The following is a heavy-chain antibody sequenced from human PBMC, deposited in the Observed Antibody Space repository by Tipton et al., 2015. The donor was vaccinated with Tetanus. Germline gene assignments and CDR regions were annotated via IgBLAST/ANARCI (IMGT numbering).Heavy chain of an antibody. CDR1: GFTFSDYG. V-gene: IGHV3-11*01. J-gene: IGHJ4*02. CDR3: NGGSTRAYFDY. Sequence: SLRLSCAASGFTFSDYGMNWVRQAPGKGLEWVSYIHPRGTSMYYADSVKGRFTISRDNAKNSLYLQMNSLRAEDTAVYYCNGGSTRAYFDYWGQGTLVTVSS. D-gene: IGHD2-2*01. CDR2: IHPRGTSM.